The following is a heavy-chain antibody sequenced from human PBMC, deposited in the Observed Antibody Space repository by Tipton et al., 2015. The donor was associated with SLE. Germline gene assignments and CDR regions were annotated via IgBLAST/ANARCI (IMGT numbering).Heavy chain of an antibody. CDR3: ARTNGYQHYWHFVDV. V-gene: IGHV4-59*01. CDR1: GGSISSYY. J-gene: IGHJ6*04. Sequence: LRLSCTVSGGSISSYYWSWIRQSPGKGLEWIGNVYYTGATNYNPSLESRISISVDTSKNQFSLRLSSVTAADKAVYFCARTNGYQHYWHFVDVWGKGTPVTVSS. CDR2: VYYTGAT. D-gene: IGHD5-24*01.